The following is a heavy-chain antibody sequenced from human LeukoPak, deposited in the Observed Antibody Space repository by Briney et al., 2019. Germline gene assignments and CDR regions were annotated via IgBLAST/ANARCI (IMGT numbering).Heavy chain of an antibody. V-gene: IGHV4-34*01. CDR3: ARRSLYSISSGITP. CDR1: GGSFNGYY. Sequence: SETLSLTRAVYGGSFNGYYWNWIRQPPGKGLEWIGDISQSGSTNYNPSLKSRVTISVDTSKNQVSLRLNSVTAADTAVYYCARRSLYSISSGITPWVQGTLVTVSS. D-gene: IGHD6-6*01. J-gene: IGHJ5*02. CDR2: ISQSGST.